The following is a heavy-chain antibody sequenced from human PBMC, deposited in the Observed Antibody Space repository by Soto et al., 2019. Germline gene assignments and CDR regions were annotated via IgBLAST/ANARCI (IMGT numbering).Heavy chain of an antibody. J-gene: IGHJ6*02. CDR2: ISTYNGHT. Sequence: QVQLVQCGGEVKKPGASVNVSCKASGYTFTNYGINWVRQAPGQALEWMGWISTYNGHTNSPQKLQGRVTMTRDIYTSTAYMELRSLSSDDTAVYYCARVVAARRGDTFAMDVWGQGTTVTVSS. D-gene: IGHD6-6*01. V-gene: IGHV1-18*01. CDR3: ARVVAARRGDTFAMDV. CDR1: GYTFTNYG.